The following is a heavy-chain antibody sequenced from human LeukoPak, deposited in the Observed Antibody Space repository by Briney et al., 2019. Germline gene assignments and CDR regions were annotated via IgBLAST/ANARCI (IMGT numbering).Heavy chain of an antibody. CDR3: ARLRRYSSSWYGYFDL. D-gene: IGHD6-13*01. Sequence: GGSLRLSCAASGFTFSSYAMSWVRQAPGKGLEWASAISGSGGSTYYADSVKGRFTISRDNSKNTLYLQMNSLRAEDTAVYYCARLRRYSSSWYGYFDLWGRGTLVTVSS. V-gene: IGHV3-23*01. CDR1: GFTFSSYA. CDR2: ISGSGGST. J-gene: IGHJ2*01.